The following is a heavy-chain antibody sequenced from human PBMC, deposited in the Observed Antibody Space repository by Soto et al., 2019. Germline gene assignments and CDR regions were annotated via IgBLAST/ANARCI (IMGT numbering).Heavy chain of an antibody. J-gene: IGHJ3*02. CDR1: GGSISNYY. CDR2: IYYSGST. D-gene: IGHD3-10*01. V-gene: IGHV4-59*01. Sequence: SETLSLTCTVSGGSISNYYWSWIRQPPGKGLEWIGYIYYSGSTNYNPSLKSRVTISVDTSKNQFSLKLSSVTAADTAVYYCARNGDYDSGPFDIWGQGTMVTVSS. CDR3: ARNGDYDSGPFDI.